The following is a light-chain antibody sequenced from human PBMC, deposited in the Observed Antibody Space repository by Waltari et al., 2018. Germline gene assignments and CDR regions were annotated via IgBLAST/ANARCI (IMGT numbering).Light chain of an antibody. CDR2: AAS. J-gene: IGKJ3*01. CDR3: QHLNNYPGA. V-gene: IGKV1-9*01. CDR1: QGISSY. Sequence: DIQLTQSPSFLSASVGDRVTITCRASQGISSYLAWYQQKPGRAPKLLIYAASTLQSGVPSRFSGSGSGTEFTLAISSLQTEDFATYYCQHLNNYPGAFGPGTKVDIK.